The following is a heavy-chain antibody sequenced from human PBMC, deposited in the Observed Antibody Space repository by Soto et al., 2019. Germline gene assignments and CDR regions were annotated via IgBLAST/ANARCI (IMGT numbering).Heavy chain of an antibody. CDR2: ISGSGGST. V-gene: IGHV3-23*01. CDR3: AKDQYSGYDRYAFDI. Sequence: GGSLRLSCAASGFTFSSYAMSWVRQAPGKGLEWVSAISGSGGSTYHADSVKGRFTISRDNSKNTLYLQMNSLRAEDTAVYYCAKDQYSGYDRYAFDIWGQGTMVTVSS. CDR1: GFTFSSYA. D-gene: IGHD5-12*01. J-gene: IGHJ3*02.